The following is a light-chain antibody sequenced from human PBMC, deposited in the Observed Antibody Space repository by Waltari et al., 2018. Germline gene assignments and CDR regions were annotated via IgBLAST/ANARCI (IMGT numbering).Light chain of an antibody. V-gene: IGLV2-11*01. CDR2: DVN. Sequence: QSALTQPPSVSGSPGQSVTIPCTGTSSDGGSYNFVPWYQQHPDKAPKLLIYDVNKRPSGVPDRFSGSKSGNTASLTISGLQGEDEADYYCCSYAGSYTYVFGTGTKVTAL. CDR3: CSYAGSYTYV. CDR1: SSDGGSYNF. J-gene: IGLJ1*01.